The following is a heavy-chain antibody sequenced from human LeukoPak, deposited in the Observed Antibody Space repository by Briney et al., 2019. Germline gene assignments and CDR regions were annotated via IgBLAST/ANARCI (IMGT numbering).Heavy chain of an antibody. CDR1: GFTFSSYS. CDR3: ARIQGYSGYDYGY. CDR2: ISRSSSTI. J-gene: IGHJ4*02. Sequence: GGSLRLSCAACGFTFSSYSMHWVRQAPGKGLEWVSYISRSSSTIYYADSVKGRFTISRDNAKNSLYLQMNSLRVEDTAVYYCARIQGYSGYDYGYWGQGTLVTVSS. D-gene: IGHD5-12*01. V-gene: IGHV3-48*04.